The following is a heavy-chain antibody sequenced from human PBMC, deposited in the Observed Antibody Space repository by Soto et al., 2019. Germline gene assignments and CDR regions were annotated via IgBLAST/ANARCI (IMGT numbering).Heavy chain of an antibody. D-gene: IGHD6-19*01. V-gene: IGHV3-30-3*01. CDR3: ARDSTAVASYFFDS. J-gene: IGHJ4*02. CDR2: ISYDGSNK. CDR1: GFTLSTNA. Sequence: GGSLRLSCAASGFTLSTNAMHWVRQAPGKGLEWVAVISYDGSNKYYAESVKGRFTISRDSLKNTLYLQMNSLRPDDTAMYFCARDSTAVASYFFDSWGQGSPVTVSS.